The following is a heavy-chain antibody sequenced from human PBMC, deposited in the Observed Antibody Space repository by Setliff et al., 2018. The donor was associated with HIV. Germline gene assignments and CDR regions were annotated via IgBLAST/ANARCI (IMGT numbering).Heavy chain of an antibody. D-gene: IGHD4-17*01. CDR1: GGSISSGGYY. CDR3: ARDYGDTPSYYYYYGMDV. V-gene: IGHV4-31*03. CDR2: IYYSGST. Sequence: SETLSLTCTVSGGSISSGGYYWSWTRQHPGKGLEWIGYIYYSGSTYYNPSLKSRVTISVDTSKNQFSLKLSSVTAADTAVYYCARDYGDTPSYYYYYGMDVWGQGTTVTVSS. J-gene: IGHJ6*02.